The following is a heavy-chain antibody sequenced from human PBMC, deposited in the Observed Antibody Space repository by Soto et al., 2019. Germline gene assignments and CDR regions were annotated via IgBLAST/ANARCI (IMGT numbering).Heavy chain of an antibody. CDR3: ARGLSSGWFDY. J-gene: IGHJ5*01. Sequence: EVQLVESGRGLVKPGGSLRVSCAASGFTFSDYSMNWVRQAPGNGLEWVSSISSTSKYIYYADSVKGRFTISRDNAKKSLYLQMNSLRAEDTAVYYCARGLSSGWFDYWGQGTLVTVSA. V-gene: IGHV3-21*01. D-gene: IGHD6-19*01. CDR1: GFTFSDYS. CDR2: ISSTSKYI.